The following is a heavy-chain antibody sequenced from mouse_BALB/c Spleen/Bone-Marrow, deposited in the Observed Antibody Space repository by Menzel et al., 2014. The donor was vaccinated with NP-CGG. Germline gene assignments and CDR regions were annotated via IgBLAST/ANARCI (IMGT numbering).Heavy chain of an antibody. J-gene: IGHJ3*01. D-gene: IGHD2-4*01. CDR2: ISGGGSYT. CDR3: ARHAYYDQTEVSFVY. Sequence: LVKSGGSLKLSCAASGFSFNSYGMSWVRQTPEKRLEWVATISGGGSYTFYPDSVKGRFTISRDNAKNNLYLQLSSLRSEDTALYYCARHAYYDQTEVSFVYWGQGTLVTVSA. CDR1: GFSFNSYG. V-gene: IGHV5-9-2*01.